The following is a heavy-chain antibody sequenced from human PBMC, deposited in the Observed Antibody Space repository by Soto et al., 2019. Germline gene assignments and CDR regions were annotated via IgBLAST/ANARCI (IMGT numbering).Heavy chain of an antibody. J-gene: IGHJ4*02. CDR3: ARNYDSSGLGY. CDR2: IYYSGST. D-gene: IGHD3-22*01. CDR1: GGSIKSYY. Sequence: SETMSLTSTVSGGSIKSYYWSWIRQPPGKGLEWIGYIYYSGSTNYNPSLKSRVTISVDTSKNQFSLKLSSVTAADTAVYYCARNYDSSGLGYWGQGTLVTVSS. V-gene: IGHV4-59*08.